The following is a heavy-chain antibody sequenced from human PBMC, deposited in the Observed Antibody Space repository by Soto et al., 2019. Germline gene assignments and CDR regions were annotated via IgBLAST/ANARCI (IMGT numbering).Heavy chain of an antibody. CDR3: AKDAYYDFWSGYQDYFDY. J-gene: IGHJ4*02. D-gene: IGHD3-3*01. Sequence: TGGSLRLSCAASGFTFSSYAMSWVRQAPGKGLEWVSAISGSGGSTYYADSVKGRFTISRDNSKNTLYLQMNSLRAEDTAVYYCAKDAYYDFWSGYQDYFDYWGQGTLVTVSS. CDR2: ISGSGGST. V-gene: IGHV3-23*01. CDR1: GFTFSSYA.